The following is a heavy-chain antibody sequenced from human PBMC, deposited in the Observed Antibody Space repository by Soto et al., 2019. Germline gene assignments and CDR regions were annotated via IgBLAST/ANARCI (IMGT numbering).Heavy chain of an antibody. CDR3: AQCLLGVNYYYGMDV. V-gene: IGHV1-69*12. D-gene: IGHD3-16*01. CDR2: ILPIFGTA. CDR1: GGTFSSYA. J-gene: IGHJ6*02. Sequence: QVQLVQSGAEVKKPGSSVKVSCKASGGTFSSYAISWVRQAPGQGLEWTGGILPIFGTADYAQKFQGRVTIDADESTSTAYMGRSSLRSEDTAVYYCAQCLLGVNYYYGMDVWGQGTTVTVSS.